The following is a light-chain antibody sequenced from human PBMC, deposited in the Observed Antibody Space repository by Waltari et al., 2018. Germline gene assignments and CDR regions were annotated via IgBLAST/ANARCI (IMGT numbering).Light chain of an antibody. CDR2: DDN. CDR3: QVWDNDSDHVV. J-gene: IGLJ2*01. Sequence: SYVVTQAPSVSLAPGQTARITCVADESVSKSVTWYLKRPGEAPLLVVFDDNKRPSGIPERLSGTNSGNTATLIISRVEAGDEADYFCQVWDNDSDHVVFGGGTKLTVL. CDR1: ESVSKS. V-gene: IGLV3-21*02.